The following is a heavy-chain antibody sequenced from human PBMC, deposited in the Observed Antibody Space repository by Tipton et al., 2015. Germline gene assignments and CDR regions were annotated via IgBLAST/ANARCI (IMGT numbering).Heavy chain of an antibody. CDR3: ARKDIVGNWSDP. CDR1: GGSIRSYY. Sequence: TLSLTCTVSGGSIRSYYWSWIRQPAGQGLEWIGRIYTSGSTNYNPSLKSRVTMSVDTPKNRFSLKLSFVTAADTAVYYCARKDIVGNWSDPWGQGILVTVSS. J-gene: IGHJ5*02. D-gene: IGHD2-15*01. V-gene: IGHV4-4*07. CDR2: IYTSGST.